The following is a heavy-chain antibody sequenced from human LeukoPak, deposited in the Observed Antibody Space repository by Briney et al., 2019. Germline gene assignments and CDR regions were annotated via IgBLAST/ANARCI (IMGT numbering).Heavy chain of an antibody. Sequence: SGTLSLTCTVSGGSINSYYWSWIRQPPGKGLEWIGYIYYTGNTNYNPSLKSRVTISVDTSKNQVSLKLSSVTAADTAVYYCASEAYYGSGRTYYYMDVWGKGTTVSVSS. CDR3: ASEAYYGSGRTYYYMDV. CDR2: IYYTGNT. V-gene: IGHV4-59*01. CDR1: GGSINSYY. J-gene: IGHJ6*03. D-gene: IGHD3-10*01.